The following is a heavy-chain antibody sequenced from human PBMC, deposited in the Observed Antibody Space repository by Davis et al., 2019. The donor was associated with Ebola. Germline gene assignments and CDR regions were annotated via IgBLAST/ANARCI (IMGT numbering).Heavy chain of an antibody. D-gene: IGHD5-18*01. Sequence: GESLKIPCAAPGFTFSSYAMHWVRQAPGKGLELVAVISYDGSNKYYADSVKGRFTISRDNSKNTLYLQMNSLSAEETAVYYCARERWRSYGDFDYWGQGTLVTVSS. J-gene: IGHJ4*02. CDR1: GFTFSSYA. V-gene: IGHV3-30-3*01. CDR2: ISYDGSNK. CDR3: ARERWRSYGDFDY.